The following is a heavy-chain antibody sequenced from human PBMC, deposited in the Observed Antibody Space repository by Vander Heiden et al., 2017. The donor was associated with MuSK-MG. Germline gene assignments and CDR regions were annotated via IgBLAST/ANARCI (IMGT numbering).Heavy chain of an antibody. CDR2: MNPNSGNT. CDR3: ARGRDFYYYGSGSYNNY. V-gene: IGHV1-8*01. D-gene: IGHD3-10*01. CDR1: GYTLPSYD. Sequence: QVQLVQSGAEVKKPGASVTVSCKASGYTLPSYDINWVRQATGQGLEWMGWMNPNSGNTGYAQKFQGRVTMTRNTSISTAYMELSSLRSEDTAVYYCARGRDFYYYGSGSYNNYWGQGTLVTVSS. J-gene: IGHJ4*02.